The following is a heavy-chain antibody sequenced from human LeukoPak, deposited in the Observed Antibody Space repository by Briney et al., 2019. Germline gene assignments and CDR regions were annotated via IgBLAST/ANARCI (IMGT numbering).Heavy chain of an antibody. CDR3: ARAPSEIGGYYPEYFRH. V-gene: IGHV3-74*01. CDR2: IKSDGKT. D-gene: IGHD3-22*01. J-gene: IGHJ1*01. Sequence: GGSLRLSCAAPGFTFSSYWMHWVRQAPGKGLVWVSRIKSDGKTNYADSVRGRFTISRDNAKNTVSLQMNSLRAEDTGVYYCARAPSEIGGYYPEYFRHWGQGTLVTVSS. CDR1: GFTFSSYW.